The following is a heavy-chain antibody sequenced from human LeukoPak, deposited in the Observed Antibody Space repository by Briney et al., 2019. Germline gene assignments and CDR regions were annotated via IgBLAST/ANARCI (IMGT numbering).Heavy chain of an antibody. Sequence: GGSLRLSCAASGFTFSSYAMSWVRQAPGKGLEWVSSISGSGGNTYYADSVKGRFTISRDNSKNTLYLQMNSLRTEDTAVYYCAKSPHSGWYGDYWGQGALVTVSS. CDR3: AKSPHSGWYGDY. D-gene: IGHD6-19*01. V-gene: IGHV3-23*01. CDR2: ISGSGGNT. CDR1: GFTFSSYA. J-gene: IGHJ4*02.